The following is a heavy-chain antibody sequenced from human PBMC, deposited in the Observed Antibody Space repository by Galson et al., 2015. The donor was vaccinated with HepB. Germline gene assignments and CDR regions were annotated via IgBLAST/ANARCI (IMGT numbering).Heavy chain of an antibody. D-gene: IGHD7-27*01. J-gene: IGHJ4*02. CDR1: GYTFTNYY. CDR3: VRDASWGPQDYFDY. CDR2: INPGGGNT. Sequence: SVKVSCKASGYTFTNYYLHWVRQAPGQGLQWMGIINPGGGNTNYAQKFQGRVTMTRATSTSTVYMELSSLGSEDTALYFGVRDASWGPQDYFDYWGQGSLVTVSS. V-gene: IGHV1-46*03.